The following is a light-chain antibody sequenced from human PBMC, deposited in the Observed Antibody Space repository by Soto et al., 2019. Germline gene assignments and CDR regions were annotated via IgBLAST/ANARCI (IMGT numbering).Light chain of an antibody. Sequence: QPVLTQAPSASGTPGQRVTVSCYGSRSNIGSNTVNWYQHLPGTAPRLLIFSNNQRPSGVPDRFSGSKSGTSASLAIGRLQSEDEADYYCAAWDDSLNGVIFGGGTKLTVL. J-gene: IGLJ2*01. CDR3: AAWDDSLNGVI. CDR1: RSNIGSNT. CDR2: SNN. V-gene: IGLV1-44*01.